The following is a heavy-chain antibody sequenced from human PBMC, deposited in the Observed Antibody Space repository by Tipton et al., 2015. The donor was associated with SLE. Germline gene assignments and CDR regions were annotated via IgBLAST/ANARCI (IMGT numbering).Heavy chain of an antibody. D-gene: IGHD6-19*01. CDR3: ATELFRGYTSGWGPDY. Sequence: LRLSCAASGFTFDDYAMHWIRQPPGKGLQWIGYIFHSGITYYNPSLKSRVTMSVDRSKNQFSLRLTSVTAADTAVYYCATELFRGYTSGWGPDYWGQGTLVTVSS. CDR1: GFTFDDYA. J-gene: IGHJ4*02. V-gene: IGHV4-30-2*01. CDR2: IFHSGIT.